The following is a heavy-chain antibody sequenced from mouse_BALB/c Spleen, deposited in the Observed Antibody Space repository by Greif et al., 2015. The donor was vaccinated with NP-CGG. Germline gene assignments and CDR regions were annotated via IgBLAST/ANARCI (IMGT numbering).Heavy chain of an antibody. CDR3: TRGGGNYEGWFAY. J-gene: IGHJ3*01. CDR2: IYPSDSYT. Sequence: QVQLQQSGAELVRPGASVKLSCKASGYTFTSYWINWVKQRPGQGLEWIGNIYPSDSYTNYNQKFKDKATLTVDKSSSTAYMQLSSPTSEDSAVYYCTRGGGNYEGWFAYWGQGTLVTVSA. V-gene: IGHV1-69*02. CDR1: GYTFTSYW. D-gene: IGHD2-1*01.